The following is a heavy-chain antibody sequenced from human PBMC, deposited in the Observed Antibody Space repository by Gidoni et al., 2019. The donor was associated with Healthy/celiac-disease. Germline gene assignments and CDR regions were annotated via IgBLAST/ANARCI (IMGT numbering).Heavy chain of an antibody. Sequence: QLQLQESGPGLVKPSQTLSLTCAVSGGSISSGGYSWSWIRQPPGKGLEWIGYIYHSGSTYYNPSLKSRVTISVDRSKNQFSLKLSSVTAADTAVYYCARGGEGAPYDYWGQGTLVTVSS. D-gene: IGHD1-26*01. CDR3: ARGGEGAPYDY. CDR2: IYHSGST. V-gene: IGHV4-30-2*01. J-gene: IGHJ4*02. CDR1: GGSISSGGYS.